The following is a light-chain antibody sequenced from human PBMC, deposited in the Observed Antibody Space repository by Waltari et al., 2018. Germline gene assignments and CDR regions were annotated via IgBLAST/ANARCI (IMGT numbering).Light chain of an antibody. V-gene: IGLV2-11*02. CDR3: CSYVGSGYV. J-gene: IGLJ1*01. CDR2: DVT. CDR1: NNEIGEYNH. Sequence: QSALTQPRSVSGSPGQSVTISCTGTNNEIGEYNHVSWYQHHPGKAPKLMIFDVTKRPSGVPDRFSASKSCNTASLTSSGLQTEDEADYYCCSYVGSGYVFGIGTKVTVL.